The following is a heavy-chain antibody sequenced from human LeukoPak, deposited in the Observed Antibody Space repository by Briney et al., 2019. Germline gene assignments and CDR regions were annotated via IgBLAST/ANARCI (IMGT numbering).Heavy chain of an antibody. J-gene: IGHJ6*02. CDR3: AREIEDYGMDV. CDR1: GFTFSSYE. Sequence: GGSLRLSCAASGFTFSSYEMNWVRQAPGKGLEWVSYISSSGSTIYYADSVKGRFTISRDNAKNSLYLQMNSLRAGDTAVYYCAREIEDYGMDVWGQGTTVTVSS. CDR2: ISSSGSTI. V-gene: IGHV3-48*03.